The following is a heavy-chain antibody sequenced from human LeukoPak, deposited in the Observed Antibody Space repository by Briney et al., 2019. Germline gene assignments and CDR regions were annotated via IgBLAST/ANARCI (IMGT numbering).Heavy chain of an antibody. D-gene: IGHD5-12*01. V-gene: IGHV3-23*01. CDR2: ISGSAGST. Sequence: GGSLRLSCAASGFTFSSYAMSWVRQAPGKGLEWVSIISGSAGSTYYADSVKGRFTISRDNDKNSLSLQMNSLRDEDTAVYYCARDRGYSNYYDYWGQGTLVTVSS. CDR1: GFTFSSYA. J-gene: IGHJ4*02. CDR3: ARDRGYSNYYDY.